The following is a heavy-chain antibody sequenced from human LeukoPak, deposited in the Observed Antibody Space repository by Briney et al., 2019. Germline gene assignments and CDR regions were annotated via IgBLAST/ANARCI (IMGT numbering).Heavy chain of an antibody. J-gene: IGHJ4*02. Sequence: HPGGSLRLSCAACGFTYSSYAMHWVRQAPGKGLEWVAVISYDGSNKYYAYSVKGRFTISRDNSKNTLYLQMNRPSAEETAVHYCARDRLGYCSGGSCFFHDYWGQGTLVTVSS. CDR2: ISYDGSNK. CDR1: GFTYSSYA. D-gene: IGHD2-15*01. V-gene: IGHV3-30*04. CDR3: ARDRLGYCSGGSCFFHDY.